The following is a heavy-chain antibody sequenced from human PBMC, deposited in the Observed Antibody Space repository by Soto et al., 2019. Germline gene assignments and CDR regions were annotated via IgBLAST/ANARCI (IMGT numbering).Heavy chain of an antibody. V-gene: IGHV1-69*02. Sequence: QVQLVQSGAEVKKPGSSVKVSCKASGGTFSSYTISWVRQAPGQGLEGMGRIIPILGIANYAQKFQGRVTITADKSTSTAYMELSSLRSEDTAVYYCASDVWSPENYYMDVWGKGTTVTVSS. CDR1: GGTFSSYT. CDR3: ASDVWSPENYYMDV. D-gene: IGHD2-2*01. CDR2: IIPILGIA. J-gene: IGHJ6*03.